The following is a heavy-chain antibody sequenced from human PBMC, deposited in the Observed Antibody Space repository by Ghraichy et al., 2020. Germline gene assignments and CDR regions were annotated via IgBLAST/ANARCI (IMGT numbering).Heavy chain of an antibody. CDR3: AFDSNAGSDDWRYNWFDP. V-gene: IGHV4-4*07. CDR1: GASIMSHY. J-gene: IGHJ5*02. D-gene: IGHD3-10*01. Sequence: SETLSLTCSVSGASIMSHYLSWIRQPAGRGLEWIGHIYSSGSTNFNPSLKSRISMSVDTSNNQFSLRLNSVTAADTAFYYCAFDSNAGSDDWRYNWFDPWGQGIPVIVSA. CDR2: IYSSGST.